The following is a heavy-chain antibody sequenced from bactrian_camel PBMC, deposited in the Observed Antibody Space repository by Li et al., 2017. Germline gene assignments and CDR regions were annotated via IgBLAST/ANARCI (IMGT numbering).Heavy chain of an antibody. CDR1: GFTFSRYA. CDR2: IEGGAGRT. Sequence: VQLVESGGVSVQPGGSLRLSCAASGFTFSRYAMSWVRQAPGKGLEWVSVVSGIEGGAGRTYYSESVKDRFTNSRDDAKNTLYLQLNSLKTDDSAMYYRAKDYVEGLGIDYWGQGTQVT. V-gene: IGHV3S31*01. J-gene: IGHJ4*01. D-gene: IGHD5*01. CDR3: AKDYVEGLGIDY.